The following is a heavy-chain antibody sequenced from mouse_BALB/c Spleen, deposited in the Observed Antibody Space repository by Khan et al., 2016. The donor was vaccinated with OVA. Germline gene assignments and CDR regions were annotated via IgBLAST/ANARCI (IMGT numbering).Heavy chain of an antibody. J-gene: IGHJ2*01. CDR2: IWAGGST. Sequence: VQLVESGPGLVAPSQSLSITCTVSGFSLTSYGVHWVRQPLGKGLEWLGVIWAGGSTNYNSALMSRLSISKDNSKSQVILKMNSQQTDDTAMDYCDRLKDIWGQGTTLTVSS. CDR3: DRLKDI. CDR1: GFSLTSYG. D-gene: IGHD1-3*01. V-gene: IGHV2-9*02.